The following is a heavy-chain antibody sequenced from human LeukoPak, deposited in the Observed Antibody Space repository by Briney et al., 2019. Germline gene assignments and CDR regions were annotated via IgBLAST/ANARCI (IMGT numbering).Heavy chain of an antibody. CDR2: ISSSSSYI. V-gene: IGHV3-21*01. CDR1: GFTFGSYS. J-gene: IGHJ4*02. D-gene: IGHD2/OR15-2a*01. CDR3: ARDRPSSITTYWY. Sequence: PGGSLRLSCAASGFTFGSYSMNWVRQAPGKGLEWVSSISSSSSYIYYADSVKGRFTISRDNAKNSLYLQMNSLRAEDTAVYYCARDRPSSITTYWYWGQGTLVTVSS.